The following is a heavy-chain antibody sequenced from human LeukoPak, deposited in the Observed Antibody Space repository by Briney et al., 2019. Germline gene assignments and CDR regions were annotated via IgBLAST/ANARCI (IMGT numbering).Heavy chain of an antibody. J-gene: IGHJ4*02. CDR2: IIPIFGTA. CDR3: AILVGATARNDY. D-gene: IGHD1-26*01. Sequence: SVKVSCKASGYTFTSYGISWVRQAPGQGLEWMGGIIPIFGTANYAQKFQGRVTITADKSTSTAYMELSSLRSEDTAVYYCAILVGATARNDYWGQGTLVTVSS. CDR1: GYTFTSYG. V-gene: IGHV1-69*06.